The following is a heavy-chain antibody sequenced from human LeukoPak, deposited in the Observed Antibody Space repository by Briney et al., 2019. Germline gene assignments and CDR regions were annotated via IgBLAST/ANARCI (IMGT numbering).Heavy chain of an antibody. CDR1: GGTFSSYA. V-gene: IGHV1-69*06. J-gene: IGHJ6*03. Sequence: SVKVSCKASGGTFSSYAISWVRQAPGQGLEWMGGIIPIFGTANYAQKFQGRVTITADKSTSTAYMELSSLRSEDTAVYYCARDTREYYYYYMDVWGKGTTVTVSS. CDR2: IIPIFGTA. CDR3: ARDTREYYYYYMDV.